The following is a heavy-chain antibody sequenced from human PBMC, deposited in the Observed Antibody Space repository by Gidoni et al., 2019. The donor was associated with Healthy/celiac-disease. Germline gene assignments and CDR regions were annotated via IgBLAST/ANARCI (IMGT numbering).Heavy chain of an antibody. CDR1: GFTFSSYG. J-gene: IGHJ4*02. Sequence: QVQLVESGGGVVQPGRSLRLSCAASGFTFSSYGMHWVRQAPGKGLEWVAVISYDGSNKYYADSVKGRFTISRDNSKNTLYLQMNSLRAEDTAVYYCAKDLSARFGDVWGYYFDYWGQGTLVTVSS. V-gene: IGHV3-30*18. D-gene: IGHD3-16*01. CDR2: ISYDGSNK. CDR3: AKDLSARFGDVWGYYFDY.